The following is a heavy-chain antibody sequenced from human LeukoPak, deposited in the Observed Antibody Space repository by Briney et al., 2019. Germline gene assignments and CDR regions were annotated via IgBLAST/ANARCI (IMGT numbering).Heavy chain of an antibody. D-gene: IGHD1-26*01. CDR3: ARGGPGATIEDVFDI. CDR1: EFTFSSYS. CDR2: ISSGSSYI. Sequence: GGSLRLSCAASEFTFSSYSMNWVRQAPGKGLDWVSSISSGSSYIFYADSVKGRFTISRDNAKNSLYLQMNSLRAEDTAVYYCARGGPGATIEDVFDIWGQGTMVTVSS. V-gene: IGHV3-21*01. J-gene: IGHJ3*02.